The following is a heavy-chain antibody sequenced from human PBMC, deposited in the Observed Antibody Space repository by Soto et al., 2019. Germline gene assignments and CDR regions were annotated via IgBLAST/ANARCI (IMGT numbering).Heavy chain of an antibody. D-gene: IGHD5-12*01. CDR1: GFSLSTSGVC. V-gene: IGHV2-70*01. CDR2: IDWDDDK. Sequence: SGPTLVNPTQTLTLTCTFSGFSLSTSGVCVSWIRQPPGKALEWLALIDWDDDKYYSTSLKTRLTISKDTSKNQVVLTMTNMDPVDTATYYCARIPTSGYSGYDSYYYYYGMDVWGQGTTVTVSS. J-gene: IGHJ6*02. CDR3: ARIPTSGYSGYDSYYYYYGMDV.